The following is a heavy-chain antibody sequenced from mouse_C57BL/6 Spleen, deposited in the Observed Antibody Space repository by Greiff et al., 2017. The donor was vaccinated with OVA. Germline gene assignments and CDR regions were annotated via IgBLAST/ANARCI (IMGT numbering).Heavy chain of an antibody. CDR2: IDPETGGT. J-gene: IGHJ3*01. CDR1: GYTFTDYE. D-gene: IGHD2-3*01. V-gene: IGHV1-15*01. CDR3: TRYDGYLFAY. Sequence: QVQLQQSGAELVRPGASVTLSCKASGYTFTDYEVHWVKQTPVHGLEWIGAIDPETGGTAYNQKFKGKAILTADKSSSTAYMELRSLTSEDSAVYYCTRYDGYLFAYWGQGTLVTVSA.